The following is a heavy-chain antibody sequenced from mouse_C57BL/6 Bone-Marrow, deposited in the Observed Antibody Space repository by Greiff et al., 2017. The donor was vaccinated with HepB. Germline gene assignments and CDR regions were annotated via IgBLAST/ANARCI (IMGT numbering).Heavy chain of an antibody. V-gene: IGHV1-50*01. J-gene: IGHJ1*03. CDR1: GYTFTSYW. CDR3: ARGDYYGSSSSLYWYFDV. CDR2: IDPSDSYT. Sequence: QVQLQQPGAELVKPGASVKLSCKASGYTFTSYWMQWVKQRPGQGLEWIGEIDPSDSYTNYNQKFKGKATLTVDTSSSTAYMQLSSLTSEDSAVYYCARGDYYGSSSSLYWYFDVWGTGTTVTVSS. D-gene: IGHD1-1*01.